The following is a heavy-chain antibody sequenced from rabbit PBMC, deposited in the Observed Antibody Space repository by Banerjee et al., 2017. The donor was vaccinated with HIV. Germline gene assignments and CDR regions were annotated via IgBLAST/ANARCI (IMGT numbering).Heavy chain of an antibody. J-gene: IGHJ4*01. CDR3: ARSLNTAYAALNL. V-gene: IGHV1S40*01. D-gene: IGHD6-1*01. CDR2: IYASSGST. Sequence: QQLEESGGGLVKPGGTLTLTCKAPGIDFSRYYYMCWVRQAPGKGLELIACIYASSGSTWYASWAKGRFAISKTSSTTVTLQMTSLTAADTATYFCARSLNTAYAALNLWGPGTLVTVS. CDR1: GIDFSRYYY.